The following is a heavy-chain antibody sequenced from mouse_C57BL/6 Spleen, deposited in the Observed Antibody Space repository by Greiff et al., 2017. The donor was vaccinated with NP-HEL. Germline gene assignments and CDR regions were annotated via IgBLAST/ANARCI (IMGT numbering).Heavy chain of an antibody. CDR2: ISSGSSTI. CDR1: GFTFIDYG. D-gene: IGHD1-3*01. Sequence: VQLKQSGGGLVKPGGSLKLSCAASGFTFIDYGMHWVRQAPEKGLEWVAYISSGSSTIYYADTVKGRFTISRDNAKNTLFLQMTSLRSEDTAMYYCARSGTKAPWFAYWGQGTLVTVSA. CDR3: ARSGTKAPWFAY. V-gene: IGHV5-17*01. J-gene: IGHJ3*01.